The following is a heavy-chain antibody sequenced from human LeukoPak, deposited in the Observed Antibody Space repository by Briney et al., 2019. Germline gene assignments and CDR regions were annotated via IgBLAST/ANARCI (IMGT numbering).Heavy chain of an antibody. J-gene: IGHJ4*02. CDR2: IYSGGST. V-gene: IGHV3-53*01. CDR1: GFTFNLYV. Sequence: GGSLRLSCAASGFTFNLYVMHWVRQAPGKGLEWVSVIYSGGSTYYADSVKGRFTISRDNSKNTLYLQMNSLRAEDTAVYYCARDSRYYYGSGSYYSDYWGQGTLVTVSS. CDR3: ARDSRYYYGSGSYYSDY. D-gene: IGHD3-10*01.